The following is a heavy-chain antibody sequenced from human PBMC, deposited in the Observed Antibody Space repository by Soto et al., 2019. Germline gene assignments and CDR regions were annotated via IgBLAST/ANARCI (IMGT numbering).Heavy chain of an antibody. CDR1: GFTFNKYG. J-gene: IGHJ5*02. Sequence: QVQLVESGGGVVQAGGSLRLSCTASGFTFNKYGMHWVRQAPGKGLEWVAVMWYDGSNEYSADSVKGRFTISRDNSRNTVSLQMNSLRAEDTAVYYCARDQSRISRFWFDPWGQGTLVTVSS. CDR2: MWYDGSNE. CDR3: ARDQSRISRFWFDP. V-gene: IGHV3-33*01. D-gene: IGHD1-20*01.